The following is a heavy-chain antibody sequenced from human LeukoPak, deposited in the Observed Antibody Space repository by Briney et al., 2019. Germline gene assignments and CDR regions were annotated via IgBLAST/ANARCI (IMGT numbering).Heavy chain of an antibody. V-gene: IGHV4-34*01. CDR3: ARGDLTVVRGVPRKPIDY. D-gene: IGHD3-10*01. CDR1: GGSFNGYY. Sequence: SETLSLTCAVYGGSFNGYYWNWIRQPPGKGLEWIGQINHRGNTNYNPSLKSRVTMSIDTSKNQFSLNLTSVTAADTALYYCARGDLTVVRGVPRKPIDYWGQGTLVTVSS. J-gene: IGHJ4*02. CDR2: INHRGNT.